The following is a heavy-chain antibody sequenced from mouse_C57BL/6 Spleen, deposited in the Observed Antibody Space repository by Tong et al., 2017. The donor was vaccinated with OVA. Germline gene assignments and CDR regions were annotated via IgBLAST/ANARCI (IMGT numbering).Heavy chain of an antibody. V-gene: IGHV1-39*01. CDR1: GYSFTDYN. J-gene: IGHJ1*03. CDR3: TREEVLRDFDV. CDR2: INPNYGTT. D-gene: IGHD1-1*01. Sequence: EVQLQESGPELVKPGASVKISCKASGYSFTDYNMNWVKQSNGKSLEWIGVINPNYGTTSYNQKFKGKAILTADKSSSTAYMELRSLTSEDSAVYYCTREEVLRDFDVWGTGTTVTVSS.